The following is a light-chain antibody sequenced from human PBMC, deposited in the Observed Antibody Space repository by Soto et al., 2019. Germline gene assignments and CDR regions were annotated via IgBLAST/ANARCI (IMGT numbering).Light chain of an antibody. CDR3: QQCGPSLKYT. CDR2: GAS. V-gene: IGKV3-20*01. J-gene: IGKJ2*01. CDR1: QTISSRY. Sequence: EMVLTQSPGTLSLSPGERVTLSCRASQTISSRYLAWYQQKVGQAPRLLIYGASTRATGIPDRFSGSGSGTDFTLTISRLEPEDFAVYYCQQCGPSLKYTFGQGTKLEIK.